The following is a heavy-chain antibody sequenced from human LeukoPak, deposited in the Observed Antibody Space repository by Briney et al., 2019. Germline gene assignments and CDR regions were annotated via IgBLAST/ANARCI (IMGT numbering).Heavy chain of an antibody. CDR1: GFTFDDYA. CDR2: ISWNSGSI. CDR3: ARGRGGSYSDYYYYYMDV. J-gene: IGHJ6*03. Sequence: GGSLRLSCAASGFTFDDYAMHWVRQAPGKGLEWVSGISWNSGSIGYADSVKGRFTISRDNAKNTLYLQMNSLRAEDTAVYYCARGRGGSYSDYYYYYMDVWGKGTTVTVSS. D-gene: IGHD1-26*01. V-gene: IGHV3-9*01.